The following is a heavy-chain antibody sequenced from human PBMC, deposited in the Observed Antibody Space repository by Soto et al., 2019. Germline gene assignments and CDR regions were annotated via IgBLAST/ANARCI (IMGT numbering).Heavy chain of an antibody. CDR3: ARGGAEDAFDI. CDR2: ISSSSSYT. J-gene: IGHJ3*02. CDR1: GFTFSDYY. Sequence: GGSLRLSCAASGFTFSDYYMSWIRQAPGKGLEWVSYISSSSSYTNYADSVKGRFTISRDNAKNSLYLQMNSLRAEDTAVYYCARGGAEDAFDIWGQGTMVTVSS. V-gene: IGHV3-11*06. D-gene: IGHD3-16*01.